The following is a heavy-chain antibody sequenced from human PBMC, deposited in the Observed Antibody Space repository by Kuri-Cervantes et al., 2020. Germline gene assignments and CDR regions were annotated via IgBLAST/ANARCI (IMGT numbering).Heavy chain of an antibody. V-gene: IGHV3-11*04. J-gene: IGHJ4*02. CDR1: GFTFSDYY. CDR3: AREGYFDWLYFDY. CDR2: ISSSGSTI. D-gene: IGHD3-9*01. Sequence: LSLTCAASGFTFSDYYMSWIRQAPGKGLEWVSYISSSGSTIYYADSVKGRFTISRDNAKNPLYLQMNSLRAADTAVYYCAREGYFDWLYFDYWGQGTLVTVSS.